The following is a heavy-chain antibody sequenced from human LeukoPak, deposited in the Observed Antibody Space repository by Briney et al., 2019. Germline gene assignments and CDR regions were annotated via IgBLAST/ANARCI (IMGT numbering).Heavy chain of an antibody. V-gene: IGHV3-23*01. CDR3: AKDHGSSSWFDY. J-gene: IGHJ4*02. Sequence: PGGSLRLSCAASGFTFSSYAMSWVRQAPGKGLEWVSAISGSGGSTYYADSVKGRFTISRDNSKNTLYLKMNSLRAEDTAVYYCAKDHGSSSWFDYWGQGTLVTVSS. D-gene: IGHD6-13*01. CDR1: GFTFSSYA. CDR2: ISGSGGST.